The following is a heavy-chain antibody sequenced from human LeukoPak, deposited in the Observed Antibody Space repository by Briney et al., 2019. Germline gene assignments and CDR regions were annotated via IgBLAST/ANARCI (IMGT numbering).Heavy chain of an antibody. D-gene: IGHD3-10*01. V-gene: IGHV3-20*04. CDR1: GFSFDDYG. Sequence: PGVSLRLSCAVWGFSFDDYGILWVRHGPRKGREWGSSINWNGDSPRYGDSVKGRLTISRDNAKDSLYLQMSSLRDDDTALYYCVRGGVAASGDYWGQGTLVTVCS. CDR2: INWNGDSP. J-gene: IGHJ4*02. CDR3: VRGGVAASGDY.